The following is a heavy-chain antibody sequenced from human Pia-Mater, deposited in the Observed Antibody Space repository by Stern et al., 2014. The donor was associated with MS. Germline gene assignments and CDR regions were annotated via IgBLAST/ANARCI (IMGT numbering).Heavy chain of an antibody. CDR3: SSRGVTSMVRGPEDY. CDR1: GDSINSSNYY. D-gene: IGHD3-10*01. CDR2: IYYNGTT. J-gene: IGHJ4*02. Sequence: QLQLQESGPGLVKPSETLSLTCTVSGDSINSSNYYWGWIRQPPGKRLEWIGSIYYNGTTSYNPSLKGRVPISIDMSKNQFSLTLSSVTAADTAVYYCSSRGVTSMVRGPEDYWGQGTLVTVSS. V-gene: IGHV4-39*01.